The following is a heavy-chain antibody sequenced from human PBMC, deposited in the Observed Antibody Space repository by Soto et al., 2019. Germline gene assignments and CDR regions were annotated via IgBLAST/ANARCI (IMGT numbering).Heavy chain of an antibody. CDR2: ISWNSGSI. V-gene: IGHV3-9*01. J-gene: IGHJ6*02. CDR1: GFTFDDYA. CDR3: AKDYFPYYYYGMDV. Sequence: PGGSLRLSCAASGFTFDDYAMHWVRQAPGKGLEWVSGISWNSGSIGYADSVKGRFTISRDNAKNSLHLKMNSLRAEDTALYYCAKDYFPYYYYGMDVWGQGTTVTVSS. D-gene: IGHD3-9*01.